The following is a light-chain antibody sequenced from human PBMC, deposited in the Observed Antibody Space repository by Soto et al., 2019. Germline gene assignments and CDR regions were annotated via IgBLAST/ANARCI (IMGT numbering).Light chain of an antibody. CDR1: QSVSSNY. Sequence: EIVLTQSPGTLSLSPGERATLSCRASQSVSSNYLAWYQQKPGQAPRLLIYGASSRATGIPERFSGSGSGTDFTLSISSLEPEDFAVYFCQQYGSSPRTFGQGTKVDIK. V-gene: IGKV3-20*01. CDR2: GAS. J-gene: IGKJ1*01. CDR3: QQYGSSPRT.